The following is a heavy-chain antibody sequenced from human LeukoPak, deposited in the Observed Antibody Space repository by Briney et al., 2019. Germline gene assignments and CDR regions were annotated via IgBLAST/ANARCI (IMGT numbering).Heavy chain of an antibody. CDR2: LSDNGGST. J-gene: IGHJ4*02. V-gene: IGHV3-23*01. CDR1: GFTFRSYA. D-gene: IGHD3-16*01. Sequence: HPGGSLRLSCAASGFTFRSYAMSWVRQAPGKGLEWVGTLSDNGGSTYYADSVKGRFTISRDNAKNSLYLQMNSLRAEDTAVYYCASGSYGDYWGQGTLVTVSS. CDR3: ASGSYGDY.